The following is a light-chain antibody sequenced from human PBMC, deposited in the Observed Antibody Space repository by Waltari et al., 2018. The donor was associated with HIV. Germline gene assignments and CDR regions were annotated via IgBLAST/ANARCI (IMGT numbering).Light chain of an antibody. J-gene: IGLJ1*01. CDR1: SSDVGSYNL. V-gene: IGLV2-23*02. CDR3: CSYAGSSAFV. Sequence: QSALTQPASVSGSPGQSITISCTGTSSDVGSYNLVSWYQHHTGKAPKLMIFEVTKRPSGVSNRFSGSKSGNTASLTISGLQSDDEADYYCCSYAGSSAFVFGTGTKVTVL. CDR2: EVT.